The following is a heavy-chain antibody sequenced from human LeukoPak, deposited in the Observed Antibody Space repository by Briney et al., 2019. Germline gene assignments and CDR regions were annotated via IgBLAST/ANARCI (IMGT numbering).Heavy chain of an antibody. Sequence: PGGSLRLSCVASGFTFSGYWISWVRQAPGKGLEWVANIKQDGSEKYYVDSVKGRFTISRDNAKNSLFLQMNSLRAEDTAVYYCARSIGLTGGGVDVWGQGTTVTVSS. V-gene: IGHV3-7*03. J-gene: IGHJ6*02. CDR3: ARSIGLTGGGVDV. D-gene: IGHD3-9*01. CDR1: GFTFSGYW. CDR2: IKQDGSEK.